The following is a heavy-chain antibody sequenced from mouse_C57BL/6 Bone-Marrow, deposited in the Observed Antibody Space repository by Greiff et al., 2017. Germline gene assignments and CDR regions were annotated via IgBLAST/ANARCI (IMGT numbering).Heavy chain of an antibody. J-gene: IGHJ3*01. CDR2: IDPANGNT. CDR3: YYSNYWFAY. CDR1: GFNFNNTY. V-gene: IGHV14-3*01. Sequence: VQLQQSVAELVRPGASVKLSCTASGFNFNNTYMPWVKQRPEQGLEWIGRIDPANGNTKYTPKFQGKATMTVDTSSNTAYLQLSSLTSEDTAIYYCYYSNYWFAYWGQGTLVTVSA. D-gene: IGHD2-5*01.